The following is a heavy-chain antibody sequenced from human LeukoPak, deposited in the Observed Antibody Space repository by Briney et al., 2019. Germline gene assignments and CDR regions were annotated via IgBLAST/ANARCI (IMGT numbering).Heavy chain of an antibody. CDR1: GGTLRTYS. V-gene: IGHV1-69*05. CDR3: ARVDRYHFYLDV. J-gene: IGHJ6*03. CDR2: IIPIFGTP. Sequence: SVKVSCKASGGTLRTYSVTWVRQAPGQGLEWMGGIIPIFGTPNYAQKFQGRVKVTTDDATGTAYMELSSLMSEDTAIYYCARVDRYHFYLDVWRKGTPVTVSS.